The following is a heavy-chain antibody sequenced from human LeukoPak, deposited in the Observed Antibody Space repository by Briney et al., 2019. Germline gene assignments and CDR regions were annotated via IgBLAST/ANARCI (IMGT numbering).Heavy chain of an antibody. V-gene: IGHV3-9*01. CDR3: TREITVTTGMPNWFDP. J-gene: IGHJ5*02. CDR1: GFTFDDYA. CDR2: ITWSGDNM. D-gene: IGHD4-17*01. Sequence: AGRSLRLSCAASGFTFDDYAMHWVRQVPGKGLEWVSGITWSGDNMGYVDSVKGRLTISRDNAKKSLYLQMNSLRSEDTAFYYCTREITVTTGMPNWFDPWGQGTLVIVSS.